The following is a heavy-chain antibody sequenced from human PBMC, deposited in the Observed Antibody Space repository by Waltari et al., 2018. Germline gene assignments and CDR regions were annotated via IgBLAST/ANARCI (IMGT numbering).Heavy chain of an antibody. D-gene: IGHD3-9*01. CDR1: GFSFSTSGVG. CDR3: AHRPSHYDIFSGYYNYFDY. J-gene: IGHJ4*02. Sequence: QITLKESGPTLVKPTQTLTLTCAFSGFSFSTSGVGVGWIRQPPGKALEWRAFVYWDDNKRYSPSLKGRLTITKDTSEDQVVLTMTNMDPVDTATYFCAHRPSHYDIFSGYYNYFDYWGQGILVTVSS. CDR2: VYWDDNK. V-gene: IGHV2-5*02.